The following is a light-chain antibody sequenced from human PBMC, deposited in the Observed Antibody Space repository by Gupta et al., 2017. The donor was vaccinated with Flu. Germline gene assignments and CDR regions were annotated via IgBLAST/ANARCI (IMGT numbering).Light chain of an antibody. Sequence: IELKQSQGTLSLSPEKSATLPCRACQSVSSSYLSWYQQKPGQPPRLLIYGASSRATGIPDRFSGSGSGTDCTLTISSLQAEDVAVYYCQQYGSAPFTFGPGTKVDIK. CDR2: GAS. V-gene: IGKV3-20*01. CDR3: QQYGSAPFT. CDR1: QSVSSSY. J-gene: IGKJ3*01.